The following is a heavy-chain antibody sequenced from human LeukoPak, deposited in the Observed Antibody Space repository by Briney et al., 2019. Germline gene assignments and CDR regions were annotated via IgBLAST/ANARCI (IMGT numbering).Heavy chain of an antibody. V-gene: IGHV2-5*02. CDR1: GFSLTTSGVG. D-gene: IGHD3/OR15-3a*01. CDR3: AHRRQVDFYYFDY. CDR2: IYWDDDK. Sequence: SGPTLVKPTQTLTLTCTFSGFSLTTSGVGVAWIRQPPGKALEWLAIIYWDDDKRYRPSLESRLTVSKDTSKNQVVLTMTNMDTVDTATYFCAHRRQVDFYYFDYWGQGILVTVSS. J-gene: IGHJ4*02.